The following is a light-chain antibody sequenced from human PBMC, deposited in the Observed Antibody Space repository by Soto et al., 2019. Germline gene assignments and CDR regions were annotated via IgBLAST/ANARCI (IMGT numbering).Light chain of an antibody. CDR2: DVS. V-gene: IGLV2-14*03. J-gene: IGLJ1*01. CDR3: SPYTSVVTVEV. CDR1: RSDVGAFNY. Sequence: QSALPQPASVSGSPGQAITISCSGTRSDVGAFNYVSWYQQHPGKAPKLMIYDVSNRPSGVSNRFSGSKSGSTASLTISGLQAEDRADYECSPYTSVVTVEVLGPGTKGNVL.